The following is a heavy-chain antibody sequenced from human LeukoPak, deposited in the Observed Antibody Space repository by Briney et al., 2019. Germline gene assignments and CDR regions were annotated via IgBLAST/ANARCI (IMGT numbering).Heavy chain of an antibody. V-gene: IGHV1-8*01. CDR3: ARGFDFWSGSSPYFDY. D-gene: IGHD3-3*01. CDR2: MNPNSGNT. CDR1: GYTFTSYD. Sequence: GSVKVSCKASGYTFTSYDINWVRQATGQGLEWMGWMNPNSGNTGYAQKFQGRVTITRNTSISTAYMELSSLRSEDTAVYYCARGFDFWSGSSPYFDYWGQGTLVTVSS. J-gene: IGHJ4*02.